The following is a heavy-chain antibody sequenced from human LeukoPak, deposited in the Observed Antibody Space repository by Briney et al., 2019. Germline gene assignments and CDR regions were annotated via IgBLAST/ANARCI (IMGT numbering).Heavy chain of an antibody. V-gene: IGHV3-30*02. D-gene: IGHD5-18*01. CDR3: AKDPAYSYGEDNYFDY. J-gene: IGHJ4*02. CDR1: GFTFSSYG. Sequence: GGSLRLSCAASGFTFSSYGMHWVRQAPGKGLVWVAFIRYDGSNKYYADSVKGRFTISRDNSKNTLYLQMNSQRAEDTAVYYCAKDPAYSYGEDNYFDYWGQGTLVTVSS. CDR2: IRYDGSNK.